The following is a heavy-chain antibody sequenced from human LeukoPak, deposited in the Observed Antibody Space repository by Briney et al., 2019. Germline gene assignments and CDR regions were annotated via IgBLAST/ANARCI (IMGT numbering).Heavy chain of an antibody. D-gene: IGHD6-19*01. V-gene: IGHV4-39*01. CDR2: IYYSGIT. CDR3: ARQPTGAWQWTFDN. Sequence: SETLSLTCTVSGDSISSGGYYWGWIRQPTGKGLEWIGTIYYSGITYCNPSLKSRVTVSVDTSKNQFSLKLNSVTAADTAVYYCARQPTGAWQWTFDNWGQGTLVTVSS. CDR1: GDSISSGGYY. J-gene: IGHJ4*02.